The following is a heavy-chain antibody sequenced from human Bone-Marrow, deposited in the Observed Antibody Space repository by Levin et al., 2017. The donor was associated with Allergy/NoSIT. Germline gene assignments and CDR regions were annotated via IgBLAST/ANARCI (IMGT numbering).Heavy chain of an antibody. CDR1: GGSISSGSYY. D-gene: IGHD3-9*01. Sequence: SETLSLTCSVSGGSISSGSYYWSWIRQTAGKGLEWIGRIYMNGNNNYNPSLRSRVTISIDTSKNQFSLRLVSVTAVDTAVYYCARGGPFDILTGDLDDVWGKGTTVTVSS. CDR2: IYMNGNN. CDR3: ARGGPFDILTGDLDDV. V-gene: IGHV4-61*02. J-gene: IGHJ6*04.